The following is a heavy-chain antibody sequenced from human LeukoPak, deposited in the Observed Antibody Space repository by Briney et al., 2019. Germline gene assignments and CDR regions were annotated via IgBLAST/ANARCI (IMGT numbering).Heavy chain of an antibody. CDR3: AKWTAVVVTATTYFDY. Sequence: GGSLRLSCAASGFTFSSYAMSWVRQAPGKGLEWVSAISGSGGSTYYADSVKGRFTISRDNSKTTLYLQMNSLRAEDTAVYYCAKWTAVVVTATTYFDYWGQGTLVTVSS. D-gene: IGHD2-21*02. V-gene: IGHV3-23*01. CDR1: GFTFSSYA. CDR2: ISGSGGST. J-gene: IGHJ4*02.